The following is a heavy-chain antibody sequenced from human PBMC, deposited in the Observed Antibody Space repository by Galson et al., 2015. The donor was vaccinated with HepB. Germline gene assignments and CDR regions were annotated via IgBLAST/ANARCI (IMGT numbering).Heavy chain of an antibody. CDR2: ISSNGGST. J-gene: IGHJ3*01. CDR3: VKDSKSPSSSWYVGAFDV. CDR1: GFTFSSYA. D-gene: IGHD6-13*01. Sequence: SLRLSCAASGFTFSSYAMHWVRQAPGKGLEYVSAISSNGGSTYYADSVKGRFTISRDNSKNTLYLQMSSLRAEDTAVYYCVKDSKSPSSSWYVGAFDVWGQGTMVTVSS. V-gene: IGHV3-64D*06.